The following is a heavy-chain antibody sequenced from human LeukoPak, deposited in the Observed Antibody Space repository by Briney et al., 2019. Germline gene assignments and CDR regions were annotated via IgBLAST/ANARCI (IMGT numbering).Heavy chain of an antibody. D-gene: IGHD3-22*01. CDR1: GYTFTSCG. CDR2: ISAYNGNT. V-gene: IGHV1-18*01. J-gene: IGHJ4*02. Sequence: ASVKVSCKASGYTFTSCGISWVRQAPGHGLEWMGWISAYNGNTNYAHKLQGRVTMSTDTSTSPAYIELGGLMCCDTAAYYCVRDRDYYDSSGMGGYWRQETRVTVFS. CDR3: VRDRDYYDSSGMGGY.